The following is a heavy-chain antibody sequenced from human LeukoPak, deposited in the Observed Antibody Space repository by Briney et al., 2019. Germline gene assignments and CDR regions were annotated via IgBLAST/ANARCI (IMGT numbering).Heavy chain of an antibody. CDR2: IYYSGST. V-gene: IGHV4-59*08. CDR3: ARLDGVGWSHVDTAMADEYYFDY. CDR1: GGSISSYY. D-gene: IGHD5-18*01. J-gene: IGHJ4*02. Sequence: PSETLSLTCTVSGGSISSYYWSWIRQPPGKGLEWIGYIYYSGSTNYNPSLKSRVTISVDTSKNQFSLKLSSVTAADTAVYYCARLDGVGWSHVDTAMADEYYFDYWGQGTLVTVSS.